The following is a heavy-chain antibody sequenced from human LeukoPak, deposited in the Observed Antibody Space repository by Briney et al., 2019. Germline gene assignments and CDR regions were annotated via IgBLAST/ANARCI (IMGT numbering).Heavy chain of an antibody. CDR2: ISGSGGST. CDR1: GFTFSSYA. D-gene: IGHD1-26*01. V-gene: IGHV3-23*01. CDR3: AKGPQQLSWELLLGTPGPFDY. J-gene: IGHJ4*02. Sequence: PGGSLRLSCAASGFTFSSYAMSWVCQAPGKGLEWVSAISGSGGSTYYADSVKGRFTISRDNSKNTLYLQMNSLRAEDTAVYYCAKGPQQLSWELLLGTPGPFDYWGQGTLVTVSS.